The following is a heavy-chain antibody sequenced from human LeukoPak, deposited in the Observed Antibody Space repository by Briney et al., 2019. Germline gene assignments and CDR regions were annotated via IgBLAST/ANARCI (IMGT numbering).Heavy chain of an antibody. Sequence: SVKVSCKASGGTFTSYAISWVRQAPGQGLEWMGGIIPIFGTANYAQKFQGRVTITADESTSTAYMELSSLRSGDTAVYYCARDRGSGWDWYFDLWGRGTLVTVSS. CDR3: ARDRGSGWDWYFDL. V-gene: IGHV1-69*13. D-gene: IGHD6-19*01. J-gene: IGHJ2*01. CDR2: IIPIFGTA. CDR1: GGTFTSYA.